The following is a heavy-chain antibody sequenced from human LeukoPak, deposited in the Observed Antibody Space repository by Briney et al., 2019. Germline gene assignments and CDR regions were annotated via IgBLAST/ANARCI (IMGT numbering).Heavy chain of an antibody. CDR1: GGTFSSYA. CDR3: ARAKDPYYDFWSGYYYAY. Sequence: VASVKVSCKASGGTFSSYAISWVRQAPGQGLEWMGGIIPIFGTANYAQKFQGRVTITADESTSTAYMELSSLRSEDTAVYYCARAKDPYYDFWSGYYYAYWGQGTLVTVSS. CDR2: IIPIFGTA. J-gene: IGHJ4*02. V-gene: IGHV1-69*13. D-gene: IGHD3-3*01.